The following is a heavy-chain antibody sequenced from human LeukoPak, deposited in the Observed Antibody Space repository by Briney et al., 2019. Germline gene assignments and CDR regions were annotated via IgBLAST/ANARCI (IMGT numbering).Heavy chain of an antibody. V-gene: IGHV3-21*01. CDR3: ARVNYGDIYYYYYYMDV. CDR1: GFTFGSYS. CDR2: ISSSSSYI. J-gene: IGHJ6*03. Sequence: PGGSLRLSXAASGFTFGSYSMNWVRQAPGKGLEWVSSISSSSSYIYYADSVKGRFTISRDNAKNSLYLQMNSLRAEDTAVYYCARVNYGDIYYYYYYMDVWGKGTTVTVSS. D-gene: IGHD4-17*01.